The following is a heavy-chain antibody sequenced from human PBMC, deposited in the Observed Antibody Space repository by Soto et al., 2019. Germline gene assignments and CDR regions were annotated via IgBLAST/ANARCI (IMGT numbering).Heavy chain of an antibody. D-gene: IGHD1-26*01. CDR3: YIHWWELLLYYYYGMDV. CDR2: ISGSGGST. Sequence: GGSLRLSCAASGFTFSSYAMSWVRQAPGKGLEWVSAISGSGGSTYYADSVKGRFTISRDNSKNTLYLQMNSLRAEDTAVYYCYIHWWELLLYYYYGMDVWGQGTTVTVSS. V-gene: IGHV3-23*01. J-gene: IGHJ6*02. CDR1: GFTFSSYA.